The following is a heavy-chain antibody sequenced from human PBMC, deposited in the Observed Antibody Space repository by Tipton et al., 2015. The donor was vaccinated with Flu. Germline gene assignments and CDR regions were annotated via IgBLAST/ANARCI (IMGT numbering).Heavy chain of an antibody. V-gene: IGHV3-53*01. J-gene: IGHJ6*02. CDR3: AREIRHSDWTLDYYGMGV. Sequence: SLRLSCAVSGIDVSTNYMTWVCQAPGKGLEWVSTFYKSGSTYYADSVKGRFIISRDTSNNTVYLQMNDLRAEDTAVYFCAREIRHSDWTLDYYGMGVWGQGTTVTASS. CDR1: GIDVSTNY. D-gene: IGHD1-1*01. CDR2: FYKSGST.